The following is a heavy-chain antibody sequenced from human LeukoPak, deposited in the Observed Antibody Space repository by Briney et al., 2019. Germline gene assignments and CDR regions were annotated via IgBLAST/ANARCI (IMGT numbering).Heavy chain of an antibody. CDR1: GGTFSSYA. D-gene: IGHD3-10*01. J-gene: IGHJ4*02. Sequence: GASVKVSCKASGGTFSSYAISWVRQAPGQGLEWMGGIIPIFGTANYAQKFQGRVTITADESTSTAYMELSSLRSEDTAVYYCAISGLGFGEFRGLDYWGQGTLVTVSS. CDR2: IIPIFGTA. CDR3: AISGLGFGEFRGLDY. V-gene: IGHV1-69*13.